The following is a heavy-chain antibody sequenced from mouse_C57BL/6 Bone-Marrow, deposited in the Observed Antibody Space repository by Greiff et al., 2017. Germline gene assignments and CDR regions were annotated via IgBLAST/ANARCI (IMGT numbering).Heavy chain of an antibody. CDR2: IYPGDGDT. J-gene: IGHJ2*01. D-gene: IGHD2-1*01. Sequence: QVQLQQSGPELVKPGASVKISCKASGYAFSSSWMNWVKQRPGKGLEWIGRIYPGDGDTNYNGKFKGKATLTADKPSSTAYMQLSSLTSEDSAVYYCARGGGNYVGDYWGQGTTLTVSS. CDR3: ARGGGNYVGDY. CDR1: GYAFSSSW. V-gene: IGHV1-82*01.